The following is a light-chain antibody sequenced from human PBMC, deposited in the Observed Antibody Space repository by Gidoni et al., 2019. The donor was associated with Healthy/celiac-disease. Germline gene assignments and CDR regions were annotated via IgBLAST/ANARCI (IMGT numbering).Light chain of an antibody. CDR2: DAS. V-gene: IGKV3-11*01. Sequence: DIVLTQSPATLSLSPGERATPSCRASQSVSSYLAWYQQKPGQAPRLLIYDASNRATGIPARFSGSGSGTDFTLTISSLEPEDFAVYYCQQRSNWPPNTFGQGTKLEIK. J-gene: IGKJ2*01. CDR1: QSVSSY. CDR3: QQRSNWPPNT.